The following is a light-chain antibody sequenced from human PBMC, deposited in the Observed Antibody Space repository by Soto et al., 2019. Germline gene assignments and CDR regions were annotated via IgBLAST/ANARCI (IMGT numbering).Light chain of an antibody. V-gene: IGKV1-5*01. CDR2: DAS. CDR3: QHYNSYSEA. CDR1: QSISSS. J-gene: IGKJ1*01. Sequence: DIQMTQSPSTLAASVGDRVTITCRASQSISSSLAWYQQKPGKAPKLLIYDASSLESGVPSRFSGSGSGTEFTHTISSLQPDDFETYYCQHYNSYSEAFGQGTKVDIK.